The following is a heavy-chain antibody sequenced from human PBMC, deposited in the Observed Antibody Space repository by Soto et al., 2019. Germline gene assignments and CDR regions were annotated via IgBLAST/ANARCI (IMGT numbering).Heavy chain of an antibody. J-gene: IGHJ6*02. V-gene: IGHV1-69*13. CDR1: GGTFSSYA. Sequence: ASVKVSCKASGGTFSSYAISWVRQAPGQGLEWMGGIIPIFGTANYAQKFQGRVTITADESTSTAYMELSSLRSEDTAVYYCARVRNYDILTGYYSTPGYYYGMDVWGQGTTVTVSS. CDR2: IIPIFGTA. CDR3: ARVRNYDILTGYYSTPGYYYGMDV. D-gene: IGHD3-9*01.